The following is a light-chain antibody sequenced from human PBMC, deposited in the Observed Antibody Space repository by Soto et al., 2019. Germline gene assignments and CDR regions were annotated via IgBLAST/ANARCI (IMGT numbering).Light chain of an antibody. CDR2: EVS. CDR3: SSYTTSSTLACV. J-gene: IGLJ1*01. CDR1: TRDVGGYNF. Sequence: QSVLTQPASVSGSPGQSITISCTGTTRDVGGYNFVSWYQHHPGEAPKLMIYEVSNRPSGVSHRFSASKSGNTASLTISGLQAEYEADYYCSSYTTSSTLACVFGTGTKVTVL. V-gene: IGLV2-14*01.